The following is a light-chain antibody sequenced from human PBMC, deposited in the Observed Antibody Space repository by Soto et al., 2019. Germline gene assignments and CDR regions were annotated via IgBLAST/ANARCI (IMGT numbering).Light chain of an antibody. J-gene: IGKJ1*01. CDR2: AAS. CDR3: LQDHDDSWT. CDR1: RDIGGD. V-gene: IGKV1-6*01. Sequence: ATQMTQSPSSLSASVRGRITITCRASRDIGGDLSWYQQKPGKAPTLLIYAASNLQSGVPSRFRGSRSGTEFTLTVSSLQPEDFATYYCLQDHDDSWTFGQGTKVDIK.